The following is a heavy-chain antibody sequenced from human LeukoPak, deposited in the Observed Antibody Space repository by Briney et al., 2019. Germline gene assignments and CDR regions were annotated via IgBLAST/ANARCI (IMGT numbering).Heavy chain of an antibody. Sequence: GGSLRLSCAASGSTFSSYSMNWVRQAPGKGLEWVSSISSSSSYIYYADSVKGRFTISRDNAKNSLYLQMNSLRAEDTAVYYCARVCSSTSCSDDYWGQGTLVTVSS. V-gene: IGHV3-21*01. J-gene: IGHJ4*02. CDR1: GSTFSSYS. CDR2: ISSSSSYI. CDR3: ARVCSSTSCSDDY. D-gene: IGHD2-2*01.